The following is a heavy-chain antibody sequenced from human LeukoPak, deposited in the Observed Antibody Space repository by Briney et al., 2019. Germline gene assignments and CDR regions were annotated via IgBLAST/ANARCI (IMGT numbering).Heavy chain of an antibody. CDR1: GGSISSGDYY. CDR3: AREAGYSYGYDY. J-gene: IGHJ4*02. CDR2: IYYSGST. V-gene: IGHV4-30-4*01. D-gene: IGHD5-18*01. Sequence: SETLSLTCTVSGGSISSGDYYWSWIRQPPGKGLEWIGYIYYSGSTYYNPSLKSRVTISVDTSKNQSSLKLSSVTAADTAVYYCAREAGYSYGYDYWGQGTLVTVSS.